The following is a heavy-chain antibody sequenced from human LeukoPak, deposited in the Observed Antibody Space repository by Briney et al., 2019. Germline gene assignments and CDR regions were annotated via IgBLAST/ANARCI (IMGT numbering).Heavy chain of an antibody. CDR3: ARERREYYYDSSGYYPYYFDY. CDR2: INPDSGGT. Sequence: ASVKVSCKASGYTFTGYYMHWVRQAPGQGLEWMGWINPDSGGTNYAQKFQGRVTMTRDTSISTAYMELSRLRSDDTAVYYCARERREYYYDSSGYYPYYFDYWGQGTLVTVSS. J-gene: IGHJ4*02. V-gene: IGHV1-2*02. D-gene: IGHD3-22*01. CDR1: GYTFTGYY.